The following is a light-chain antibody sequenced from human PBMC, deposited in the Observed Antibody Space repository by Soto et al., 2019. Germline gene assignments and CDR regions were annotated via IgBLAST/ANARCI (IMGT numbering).Light chain of an antibody. CDR2: DVR. Sequence: QSALTQPASVSGPPGQSITISCTGTSSDVGGYNYVSWYQQHPGKAPKLMIYDVRNRPSGVSNRFSGSKSGNTASLTISGLQAEDEADYYCSSYTRSSSYVFGTGTKLTVL. CDR1: SSDVGGYNY. V-gene: IGLV2-14*01. J-gene: IGLJ1*01. CDR3: SSYTRSSSYV.